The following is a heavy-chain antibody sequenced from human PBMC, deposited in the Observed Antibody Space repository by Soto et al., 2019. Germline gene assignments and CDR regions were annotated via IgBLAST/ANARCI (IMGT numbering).Heavy chain of an antibody. CDR1: GGSFSAYY. D-gene: IGHD3-22*01. CDR3: ARGSVDTVDSSGLYED. J-gene: IGHJ4*02. CDR2: SNHSGGT. V-gene: IGHV4-34*01. Sequence: SETLSLTCAVYGGSFSAYYWSWIRQPPWKGLEWIGESNHSGGTSYNPSLKSRVTISVDTSKSQFSLKLTSVTAADRAVYYCARGSVDTVDSSGLYEDWGQGTLVTVSS.